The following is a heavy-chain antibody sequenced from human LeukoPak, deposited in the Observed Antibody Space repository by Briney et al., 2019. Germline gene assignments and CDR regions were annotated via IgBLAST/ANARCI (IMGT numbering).Heavy chain of an antibody. CDR1: GYTFTGYY. V-gene: IGHV1-2*02. D-gene: IGHD1-26*01. CDR2: INPNSGGT. CDR3: ARRVGATDWFDP. J-gene: IGHJ5*02. Sequence: ASVKVSCKASGYTFTGYYMHWVRQAPGQGLEWMGWINPNSGGTNYAQKFQGRVTMTRDTSTSTVYMELSSLRSEDTAVYYCARRVGATDWFDPWGQGTLVTVSS.